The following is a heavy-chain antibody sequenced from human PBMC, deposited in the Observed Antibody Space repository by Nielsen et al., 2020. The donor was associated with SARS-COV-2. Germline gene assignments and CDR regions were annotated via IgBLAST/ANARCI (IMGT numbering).Heavy chain of an antibody. CDR2: IKQDGSEK. Sequence: GESLKISCAASGFTFSSYWMSWVRQAPGKGLEWVANIKQDGSEKYYADSVKGRFTISRDNSKNSLYLQMNSLRTEDTALYYCAKDPGSSWYGVVYYYYYGMDVWGQGTTVTVSS. V-gene: IGHV3-7*03. D-gene: IGHD6-13*01. CDR1: GFTFSSYW. J-gene: IGHJ6*02. CDR3: AKDPGSSWYGVVYYYYYGMDV.